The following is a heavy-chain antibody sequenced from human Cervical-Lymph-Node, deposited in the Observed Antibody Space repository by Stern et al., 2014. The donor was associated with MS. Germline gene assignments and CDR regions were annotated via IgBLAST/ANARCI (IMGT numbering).Heavy chain of an antibody. CDR3: VRGGFSYGYGLDA. D-gene: IGHD5-18*01. Sequence: VHMVESGSQVRKPGASVKVSCQASGYTFINYDIFWVRQATGQGLEWMGWMNPNNANTGHAQKFQGRVTMPRNTSISTAYMELSSLRSDDTAVYYCVRGGFSYGYGLDAWGQGTAVIVSS. V-gene: IGHV1-8*01. CDR1: GYTFINYD. CDR2: MNPNNANT. J-gene: IGHJ6*02.